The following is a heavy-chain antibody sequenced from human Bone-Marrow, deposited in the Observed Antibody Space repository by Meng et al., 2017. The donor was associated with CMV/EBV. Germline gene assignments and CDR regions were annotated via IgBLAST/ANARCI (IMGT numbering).Heavy chain of an antibody. D-gene: IGHD3-10*01. CDR2: IYYSGST. CDR1: GGSINSYY. J-gene: IGHJ5*02. V-gene: IGHV4-59*01. CDR3: AKFGAYNWFDP. Sequence: GSLRLSCTVSGGSINSYYWTWIRQPPGKGLEWIGYIYYSGSTNYNPSLKSRVTISVDVSKNQFSLKLSSVTAADTAVYYCAKFGAYNWFDPWGQGPRVTGSS.